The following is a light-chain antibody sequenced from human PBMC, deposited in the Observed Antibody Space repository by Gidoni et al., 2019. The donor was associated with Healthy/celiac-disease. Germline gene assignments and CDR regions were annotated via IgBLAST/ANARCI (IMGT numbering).Light chain of an antibody. CDR3: QQYRSPPST. V-gene: IGKV1-16*02. CDR1: HNISTY. J-gene: IGKJ2*01. Sequence: DIQMSQSPSSLSASVGDRVTITCRASHNISTYLAWFQQKPGEAPRSMIYDASSLQSGIPSKFSGTGSGTDFTLTISSLQPEDFGIYYCQQYRSPPSTFGQGTRLEIK. CDR2: DAS.